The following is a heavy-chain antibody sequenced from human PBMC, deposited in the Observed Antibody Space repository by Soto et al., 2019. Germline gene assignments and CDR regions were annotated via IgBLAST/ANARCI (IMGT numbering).Heavy chain of an antibody. CDR1: GFRFGEYA. Sequence: GGSLRLSFTASGFRFGEYAMSWFRQAPGKGPEWVGVIRSQTYGATAEYAASVIGRFTISRDDFAGIAYLQMNNLKTEDTAVYYCARRAPVTPFDYWGQGTRVTAPQ. D-gene: IGHD4-17*01. CDR3: ARRAPVTPFDY. V-gene: IGHV3-49*03. J-gene: IGHJ4*02. CDR2: IRSQTYGATA.